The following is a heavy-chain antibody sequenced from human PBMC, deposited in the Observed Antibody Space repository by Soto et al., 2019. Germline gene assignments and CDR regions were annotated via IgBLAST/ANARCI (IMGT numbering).Heavy chain of an antibody. Sequence: EVRLVESGGGLVQPGGSLRLSCAASGFTFSSDWMTWVRQAPGKGLEWVANIRKDGSKTSYLDSVRGRFTISRDNAQSSLYLQIDSLRAEDTALYYCARDVSPGTSSVYFDAFDIWGQGTMVTVSS. CDR2: IRKDGSKT. J-gene: IGHJ3*02. CDR1: GFTFSSDW. CDR3: ARDVSPGTSSVYFDAFDI. D-gene: IGHD6-13*01. V-gene: IGHV3-7*05.